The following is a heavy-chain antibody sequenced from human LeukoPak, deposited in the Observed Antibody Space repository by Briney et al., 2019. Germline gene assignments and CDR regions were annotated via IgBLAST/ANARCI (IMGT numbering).Heavy chain of an antibody. CDR2: INHSGST. CDR3: ARWAYSSSWYGVRYFDY. D-gene: IGHD6-13*01. Sequence: PSETLSLTCAVYGWTCSGYYWGWTRHAPGKELEWIGEINHSGSTNYNPSLKSRVTISVDTSKNQFSLKLSSVPAADTAVYYCARWAYSSSWYGVRYFDYWGQGTLVTVSS. V-gene: IGHV4-34*01. J-gene: IGHJ4*02. CDR1: GWTCSGYY.